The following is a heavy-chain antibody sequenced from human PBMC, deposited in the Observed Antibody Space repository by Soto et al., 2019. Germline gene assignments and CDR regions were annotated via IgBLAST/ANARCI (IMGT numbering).Heavy chain of an antibody. D-gene: IGHD2-2*01. Sequence: SVKVSCKASGGALSSYAISWVRQAPGQGLEWMGGIIPIFGTANYAQKFQGRVTITADESTSTAYMELSSLRSEDTAVYYCARVEDIVVVPAALDPYGMDAWGQGTTVTVSS. CDR2: IIPIFGTA. V-gene: IGHV1-69*13. CDR1: GGALSSYA. J-gene: IGHJ6*02. CDR3: ARVEDIVVVPAALDPYGMDA.